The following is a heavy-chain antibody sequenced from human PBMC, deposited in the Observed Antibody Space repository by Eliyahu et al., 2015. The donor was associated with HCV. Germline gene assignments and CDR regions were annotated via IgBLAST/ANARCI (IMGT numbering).Heavy chain of an antibody. CDR1: GFTFRSYG. CDR2: ISYDGSNK. CDR3: AKDRAHYYMDV. J-gene: IGHJ6*03. V-gene: IGHV3-30*18. D-gene: IGHD3-10*01. Sequence: QVQLVESGGGVVQPGRSLRLSCAASGFTFRSYGMHWVRQAPGKGLEWVAVISYDGSNKYYADSVKGRFTISRDNSKNTLYLQMNSLRAEDTAVYYCAKDRAHYYMDVWGKGTTVTVSS.